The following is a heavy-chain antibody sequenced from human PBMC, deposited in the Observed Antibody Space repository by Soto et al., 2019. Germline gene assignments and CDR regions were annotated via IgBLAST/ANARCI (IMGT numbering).Heavy chain of an antibody. J-gene: IGHJ4*02. Sequence: SETLSLTCTVSGGSISSYYWSCIRQPPGKGLEWIGYIYYSGSTNYNPSLKSRVTISVDTSKNQFSLKLSSVTAADTAVYYCARVYDSSGYLVIDYWGQGTLVTVSS. CDR1: GGSISSYY. CDR2: IYYSGST. D-gene: IGHD3-22*01. CDR3: ARVYDSSGYLVIDY. V-gene: IGHV4-59*01.